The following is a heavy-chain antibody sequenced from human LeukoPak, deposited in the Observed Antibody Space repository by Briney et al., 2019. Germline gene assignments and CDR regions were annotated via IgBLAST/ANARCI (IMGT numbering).Heavy chain of an antibody. CDR3: ASSYYDSSGYYPASTEAFDI. D-gene: IGHD3-22*01. CDR1: GYSISSGYY. CDR2: IYHSGST. Sequence: SETLSLTCTVSGYSISSGYYWGWIRQPPGKGLEWIGSIYHSGSTYYNPSLKSRVTISVDTSKNQFSLKLSSVTAADTAVYYCASSYYDSSGYYPASTEAFDIWGQGTMVTVSS. V-gene: IGHV4-38-2*02. J-gene: IGHJ3*02.